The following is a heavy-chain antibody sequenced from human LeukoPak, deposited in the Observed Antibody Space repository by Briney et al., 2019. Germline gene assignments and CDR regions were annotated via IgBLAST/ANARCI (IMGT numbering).Heavy chain of an antibody. CDR3: ARDSLLIVGPRGNAFDI. J-gene: IGHJ3*02. Sequence: GGSLRLSCAASGFTFSSYSMNWVRQAPGKGLEWVSYISSSSSTIYYADSVKGRFTISRDNAKNSLYLRMNSLRAEDTAVYYCARDSLLIVGPRGNAFDIWGQGTMVTVSS. CDR2: ISSSSSTI. CDR1: GFTFSSYS. D-gene: IGHD1-26*01. V-gene: IGHV3-48*04.